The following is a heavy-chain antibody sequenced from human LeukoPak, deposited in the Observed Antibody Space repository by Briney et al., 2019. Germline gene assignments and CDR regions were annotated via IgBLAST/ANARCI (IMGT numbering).Heavy chain of an antibody. D-gene: IGHD3-10*01. CDR2: IKQDGSEK. J-gene: IGHJ6*02. CDR3: ARGGTVRGVTLSYYYYGMDV. V-gene: IGHV3-7*01. CDR1: GFTFSSYW. Sequence: PGGSLRLSCAASGFTFSSYWMSWVRQAPGKGLEWVAKIKQDGSEKYYVDSVKGRFTISRDNAKNSLYLQMNSLRAEDTAVYYCARGGTVRGVTLSYYYYGMDVWGQGTTVTVSS.